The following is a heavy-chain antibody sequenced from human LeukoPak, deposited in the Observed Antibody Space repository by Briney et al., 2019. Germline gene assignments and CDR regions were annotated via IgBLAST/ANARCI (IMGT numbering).Heavy chain of an antibody. CDR2: ISGMGHDI. CDR1: GLSFSDSY. Sequence: GGSLRHSCVVSGLSFSDSYMTWIRQTPGMGLESLAYISGMGHDIYYADSVKGRFTLSRDNAKNSLYLQMNSLRAEDTAVYYCARDYDVGATNGGSDYWGQGTLVTVSS. J-gene: IGHJ4*02. D-gene: IGHD1-26*01. V-gene: IGHV3-11*04. CDR3: ARDYDVGATNGGSDY.